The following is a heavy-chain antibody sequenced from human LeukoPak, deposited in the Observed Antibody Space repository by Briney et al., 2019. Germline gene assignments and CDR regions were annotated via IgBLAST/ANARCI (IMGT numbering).Heavy chain of an antibody. Sequence: GGSLRLSCAASGFTFSTYAMHWVRQAPGKGLEWVAVIGYDGSNEYYADSVKGRFTISRDNSKNTLYLQMNSLRAEDTAVYYCAKDRHDFWSGYYGNWFDPWGQGTLVTVSS. V-gene: IGHV3-30-3*01. CDR2: IGYDGSNE. CDR1: GFTFSTYA. D-gene: IGHD3-3*01. CDR3: AKDRHDFWSGYYGNWFDP. J-gene: IGHJ5*02.